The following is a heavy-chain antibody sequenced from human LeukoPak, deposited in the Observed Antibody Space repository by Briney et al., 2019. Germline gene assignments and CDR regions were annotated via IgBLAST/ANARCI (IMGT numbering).Heavy chain of an antibody. CDR1: GFTFSSYG. D-gene: IGHD6-13*01. Sequence: GGSLRLSCAASGFTFSSYGTHWVRPAPRKGVEGVAFIRYDGSNKNYADSVKGRFTISRDNFKNTLYLQMNSSRAVETGVYLRANLQMAVAGNLAYWGERTLVTVSS. V-gene: IGHV3-30*02. CDR3: ANLQMAVAGNLAY. CDR2: IRYDGSNK. J-gene: IGHJ4*02.